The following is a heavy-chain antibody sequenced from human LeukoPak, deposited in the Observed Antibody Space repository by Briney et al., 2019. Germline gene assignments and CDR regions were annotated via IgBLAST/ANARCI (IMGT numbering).Heavy chain of an antibody. CDR3: ARLPVRGEGYKLDY. D-gene: IGHD5-24*01. V-gene: IGHV5-10-1*01. CDR1: GYRFTNYW. Sequence: GGSLQISWKGSGYRFTNYWITGVRQMPGKGREGMGRIDPSHSYTNSSPSFQGHVTISADKSISTAYLQWSSLKASDTAMYYCARLPVRGEGYKLDYWGQGTLVTVSS. CDR2: IDPSHSYT. J-gene: IGHJ4*02.